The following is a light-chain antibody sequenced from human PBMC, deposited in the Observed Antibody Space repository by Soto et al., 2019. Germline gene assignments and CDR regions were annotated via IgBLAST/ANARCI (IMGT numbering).Light chain of an antibody. CDR2: GAS. J-gene: IGKJ4*01. CDR1: QSVSSN. Sequence: EIVMTQSPATLSVSPGERATLSCRASQSVSSNLAWYQQNPGQAPRLLIYGASTRATGIPARFSCSGSGTEFSHTISSLQSEDFAVYYCQQYNNWPLTFGGGTKVEIK. V-gene: IGKV3-15*01. CDR3: QQYNNWPLT.